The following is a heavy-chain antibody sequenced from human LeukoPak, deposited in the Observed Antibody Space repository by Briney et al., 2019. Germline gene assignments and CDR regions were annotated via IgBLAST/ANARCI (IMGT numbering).Heavy chain of an antibody. CDR2: IYYSGST. J-gene: IGHJ4*02. D-gene: IGHD1-26*01. CDR3: ARGWSIVGAKNIRFHQKYDY. Sequence: PSETLSPTCTVSGGSISSYYWSWIRQPPGKGLEWIGYIYYSGSTNYNPSLKSRVTISVDTSKNQFSLKLSSVTAADTAVYYCARGWSIVGAKNIRFHQKYDYWGQGTLVTVSS. V-gene: IGHV4-59*12. CDR1: GGSISSYY.